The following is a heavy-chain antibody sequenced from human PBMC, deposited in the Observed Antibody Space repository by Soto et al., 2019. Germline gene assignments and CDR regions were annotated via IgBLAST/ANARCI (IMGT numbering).Heavy chain of an antibody. CDR1: GRSIRNYY. D-gene: IGHD1-20*01. Sequence: QVQLQESRPGLVKPSETLSLTCTVSGRSIRNYYWCWLRLPPGKGLEWIGYIYYSGSTNYNPSLMIRVSVAVDTCMYQFSLKLSSVTAADTAVYDFARDNWRQRVIDSCGQGTLVAVSS. CDR3: ARDNWRQRVIDS. V-gene: IGHV4-59*12. J-gene: IGHJ4*02. CDR2: IYYSGST.